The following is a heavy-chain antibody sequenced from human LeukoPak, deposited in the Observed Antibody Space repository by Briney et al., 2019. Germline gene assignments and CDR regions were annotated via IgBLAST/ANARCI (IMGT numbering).Heavy chain of an antibody. CDR2: IDWDDDK. V-gene: IGHV2-70*13. Sequence: SGPTLVKPTQTLTLTCTFSGFSLSTSGMCVSWIRQPPGKALEWLALIDWDDDKYYSTSLKTRLTISRDTSKNQVVLTMTNMDPVETATFYCARRYYYDSSGYYLEGVFDIWGQGKMVTVSS. J-gene: IGHJ3*02. D-gene: IGHD3-22*01. CDR3: ARRYYYDSSGYYLEGVFDI. CDR1: GFSLSTSGMC.